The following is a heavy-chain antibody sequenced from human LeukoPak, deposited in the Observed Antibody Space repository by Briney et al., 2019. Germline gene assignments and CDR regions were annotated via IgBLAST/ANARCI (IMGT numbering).Heavy chain of an antibody. CDR3: TSAQQLATGGYYYMDV. CDR2: IRSKANSYAT. V-gene: IGHV3-73*01. CDR1: GFTFSGSA. Sequence: GGSLRLSCAASGFTFSGSAMHWVRQASGKGLEWVGRIRSKANSYATAYAASVKGRFTISRDDSKNTAYLQMNSLKTEDTAVYYCTSAQQLATGGYYYMDVWGKGTTVTVSS. J-gene: IGHJ6*03. D-gene: IGHD6-13*01.